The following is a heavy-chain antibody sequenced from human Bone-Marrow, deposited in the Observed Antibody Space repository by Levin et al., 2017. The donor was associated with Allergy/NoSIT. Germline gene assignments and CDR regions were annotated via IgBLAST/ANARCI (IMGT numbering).Heavy chain of an antibody. V-gene: IGHV3-72*01. J-gene: IGHJ4*02. CDR2: STNEADGYIT. CDR1: GLTFSDHF. CDR3: ATRLNSGYDSGR. D-gene: IGHD5-12*01. Sequence: GGSLRLSCAVSGLTFSDHFMDWVRQVPGKGLEWVARSTNEADGYITHYAASVQGRFIISRDESKNSLHLQMNSLKAEDTAVYYCATRLNSGYDSGRWGQGTLVTVSS.